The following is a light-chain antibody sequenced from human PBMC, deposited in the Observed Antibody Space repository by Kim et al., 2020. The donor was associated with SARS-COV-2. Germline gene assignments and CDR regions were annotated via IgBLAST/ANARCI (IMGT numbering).Light chain of an antibody. Sequence: DIQMTQSPSTLSGSIGDRVTITCRASETFSSFLAWYQQKPGKAPSLLIYKASSLESGVPSRFSGSGSGTEFTLTISSLQPADSATYYCQQYFTYPYTFGQGTKLEI. V-gene: IGKV1-5*03. J-gene: IGKJ2*01. CDR3: QQYFTYPYT. CDR1: ETFSSF. CDR2: KAS.